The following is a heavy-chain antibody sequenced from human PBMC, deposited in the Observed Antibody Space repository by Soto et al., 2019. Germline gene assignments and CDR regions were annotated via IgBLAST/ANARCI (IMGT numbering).Heavy chain of an antibody. D-gene: IGHD2-8*01. V-gene: IGHV1-2*04. CDR3: ARGHSTDCSNGVCSFFYNHEMDV. Sequence: GSVKVSCPASVYIFTDCHIHWVRQAPGQGLEWLGRINPKSGGTSTAQKFQGWVTMTRDRSISTVYMELTRLRSDDTAVYFCARGHSTDCSNGVCSFFYNHEMDVWGQGTTVTVSS. CDR1: VYIFTDCH. J-gene: IGHJ6*02. CDR2: INPKSGGT.